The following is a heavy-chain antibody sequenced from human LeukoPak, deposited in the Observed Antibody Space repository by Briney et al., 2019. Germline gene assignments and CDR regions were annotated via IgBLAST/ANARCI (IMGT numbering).Heavy chain of an antibody. CDR1: AFTFSDYD. D-gene: IGHD3-16*01. CDR2: ISGLSTHI. J-gene: IGHJ4*02. V-gene: IGHV3-69-1*02. CDR3: GRAFPPLRTSSAGDL. Sequence: TGRSLRLSCSPSAFTFSDYDMNSVRQAPGKGLEWVSSISGLSTHIYYGDSVKGRFSISRDNAKNSVYLQMNSLGVEDTAIYYCGRAFPPLRTSSAGDLWGQGILVTVSS.